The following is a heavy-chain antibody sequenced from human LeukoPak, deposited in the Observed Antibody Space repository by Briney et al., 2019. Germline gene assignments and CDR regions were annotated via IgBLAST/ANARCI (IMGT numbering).Heavy chain of an antibody. CDR3: ARAGGGYIAARHYYFDY. V-gene: IGHV4-4*02. CDR2: IYHSGST. J-gene: IGHJ4*02. Sequence: RASETLSLTCAVSGGSISSSNWWSWVRQPPGKGLEWIGEIYHSGSTNYNPSLKSRVTISVDKSKNQFSLKLSSVTAADTAVYYCARAGGGYIAARHYYFDYWGQGTLVTVSS. CDR1: GGSISSSNW. D-gene: IGHD6-6*01.